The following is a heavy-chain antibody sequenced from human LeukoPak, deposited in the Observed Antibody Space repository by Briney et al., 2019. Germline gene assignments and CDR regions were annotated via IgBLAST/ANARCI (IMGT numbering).Heavy chain of an antibody. CDR2: IKQDGSEK. CDR3: ARDNGYYQTFADY. V-gene: IGHV3-7*01. CDR1: GFTFSSYW. Sequence: GGSLRLSCAASGFTFSSYWMSWVRQAPGKGLEWVANIKQDGSEKYYVDSVKGRFTISRDNAKNSLYLQMNSLRAEDTAVYYCARDNGYYQTFADYWGQGTLVTVSS. J-gene: IGHJ4*02. D-gene: IGHD3-22*01.